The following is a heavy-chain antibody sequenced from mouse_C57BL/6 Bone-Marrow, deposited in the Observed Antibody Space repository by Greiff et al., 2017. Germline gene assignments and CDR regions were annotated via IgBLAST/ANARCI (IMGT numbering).Heavy chain of an antibody. CDR1: GYTFTSYW. J-gene: IGHJ2*01. V-gene: IGHV1-64*01. CDR3: ARSYLLRLFDY. D-gene: IGHD1-2*01. CDR2: IHPNSGST. Sequence: QVQLKQPGAELVKPGASVKLSCKASGYTFTSYWMHWVKQRPGQGLEWIGMIHPNSGSTNYNEKFKSKATLTVDTSSSTAYMQLSSLTAEDSAVYYCARSYLLRLFDYWGQGTTLTVSS.